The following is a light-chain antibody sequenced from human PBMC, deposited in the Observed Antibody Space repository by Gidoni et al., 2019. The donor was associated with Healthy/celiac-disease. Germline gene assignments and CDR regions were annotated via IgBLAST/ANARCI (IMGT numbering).Light chain of an antibody. J-gene: IGLJ2*01. CDR2: QDS. Sequence: SYELTQPPSVSVSPGQTASITCSGDKLGDKYACWYQQKPGQSPVLVIYQDSKRPSGLPERFSGSHSGNTATLTISGTQAMDEADYYCQAWDSSTVVFGGGTKLTVL. CDR3: QAWDSSTVV. V-gene: IGLV3-1*01. CDR1: KLGDKY.